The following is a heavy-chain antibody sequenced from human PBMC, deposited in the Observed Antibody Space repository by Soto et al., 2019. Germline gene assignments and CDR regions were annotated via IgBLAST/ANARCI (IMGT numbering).Heavy chain of an antibody. V-gene: IGHV1-18*01. CDR1: CYTFTSYG. CDR2: ISAYNGNT. D-gene: IGHD4-17*01. Sequence: VASVKVSCKASCYTFTSYGISWVRQAPGQWLEWMGWISAYNGNTNYAQKLQGRVTITTDTSTSTAYMELRSLRSDDTAVYYCARAYGDYFDYWGQGTLVTVSS. CDR3: ARAYGDYFDY. J-gene: IGHJ4*02.